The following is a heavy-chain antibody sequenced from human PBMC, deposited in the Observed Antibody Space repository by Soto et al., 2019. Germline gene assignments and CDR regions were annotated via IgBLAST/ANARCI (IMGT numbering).Heavy chain of an antibody. CDR2: ISSDGSNK. Sequence: QVQLVESGGGVVQPGRSLRLSCAASGFTFSNYGMHWVRQAPGKGLEWVALISSDGSNKYYADSVKGRFTISRDNSKNTLYPQMNSLRAEDTALYYCAKDGYTYGSADFWGQGTLVTVSS. D-gene: IGHD5-18*01. V-gene: IGHV3-30*18. CDR3: AKDGYTYGSADF. CDR1: GFTFSNYG. J-gene: IGHJ4*02.